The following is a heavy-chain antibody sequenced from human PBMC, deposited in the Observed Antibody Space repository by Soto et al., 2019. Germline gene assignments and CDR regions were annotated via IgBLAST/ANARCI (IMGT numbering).Heavy chain of an antibody. Sequence: ASVKVSCKASGYTFASYDINWVRQATGQGLEWMGWMSPNSGNTGYAQKFQGRVTMTRNTSISTAYMELSSLRSEDTAVYYCAREVYCSGGSCYSNWFDPWGQGTLVTVSS. CDR2: MSPNSGNT. CDR1: GYTFASYD. CDR3: AREVYCSGGSCYSNWFDP. V-gene: IGHV1-8*01. D-gene: IGHD2-15*01. J-gene: IGHJ5*02.